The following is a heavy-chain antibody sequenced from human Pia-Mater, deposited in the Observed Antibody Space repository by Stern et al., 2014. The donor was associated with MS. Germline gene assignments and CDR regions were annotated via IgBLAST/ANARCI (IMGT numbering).Heavy chain of an antibody. J-gene: IGHJ3*02. CDR2: IVVGSGNT. D-gene: IGHD3-22*01. Sequence: QLVESGPEVKKPGTSVKVSCKASGFTFTSSAGQWVRQARGQRLEWIGWIVVGSGNTNYAQKFQERVTITRDMSTSTAYMELSSLRSEDTAVYYCAAEPMYYSDSVGAFDIWGQGTMVTVSS. CDR3: AAEPMYYSDSVGAFDI. V-gene: IGHV1-58*01. CDR1: GFTFTSSA.